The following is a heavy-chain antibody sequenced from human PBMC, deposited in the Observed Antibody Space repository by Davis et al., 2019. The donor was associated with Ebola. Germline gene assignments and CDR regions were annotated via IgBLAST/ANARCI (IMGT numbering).Heavy chain of an antibody. J-gene: IGHJ4*02. CDR3: ARDRGTTTAPRGRFDY. Sequence: GGSLRLSCAASGFSFSSYAMNWVRLAPRKGLEWVSHISSGSATIYYADSVKGRFTISRDNAKNSLYLQMNSLRDEDTAVYYCARDRGTTTAPRGRFDYWGQGTLVTVSS. D-gene: IGHD2-21*02. V-gene: IGHV3-48*02. CDR2: ISSGSATI. CDR1: GFSFSSYA.